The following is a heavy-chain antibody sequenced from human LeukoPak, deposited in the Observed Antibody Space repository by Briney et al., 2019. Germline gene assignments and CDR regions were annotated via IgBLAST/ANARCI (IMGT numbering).Heavy chain of an antibody. Sequence: GGSLRLSCAASGFSFSSHTMDWVRQAPGKGLEWVSSIGSDGTTMFYADSVKGRFTISRDNAKNSLSLQMNSLRAEDTAVYYCGRDRPFGGDDYWGQGTLVTVSS. V-gene: IGHV3-48*01. J-gene: IGHJ4*02. CDR1: GFSFSSHT. CDR2: IGSDGTTM. D-gene: IGHD3-16*01. CDR3: GRDRPFGGDDY.